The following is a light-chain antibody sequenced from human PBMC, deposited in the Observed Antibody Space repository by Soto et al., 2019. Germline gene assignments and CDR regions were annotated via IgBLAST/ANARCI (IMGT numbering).Light chain of an antibody. Sequence: EIVMTQSPDTLSVSPGERATLSCRASQSVTSNLAWYQQKPGQAPRLLIYGASTRATGIPARFSGSGSGTEVTLNISSMQSEDFAVYYCQQYNNWPPTFGQGTRLEIK. V-gene: IGKV3-15*01. CDR3: QQYNNWPPT. J-gene: IGKJ5*01. CDR1: QSVTSN. CDR2: GAS.